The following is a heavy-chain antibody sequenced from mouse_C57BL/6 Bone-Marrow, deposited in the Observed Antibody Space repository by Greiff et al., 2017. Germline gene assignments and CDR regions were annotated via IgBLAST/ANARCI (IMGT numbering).Heavy chain of an antibody. Sequence: EVQLVESGGDLVKPGGSLKLSCAASGFTFSSYGMSWVRQTPDKRLEWVATISSGGSYTYYPDSVQGRFTISRDNAKNTLYLQMRSLKSEDTAMYYCARRGTTVVATPYAMDYWGQGTSVTGSS. CDR2: ISSGGSYT. V-gene: IGHV5-6*01. CDR3: ARRGTTVVATPYAMDY. J-gene: IGHJ4*01. D-gene: IGHD1-1*01. CDR1: GFTFSSYG.